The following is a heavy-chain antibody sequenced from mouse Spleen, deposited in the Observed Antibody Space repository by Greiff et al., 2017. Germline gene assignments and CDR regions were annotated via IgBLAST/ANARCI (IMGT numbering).Heavy chain of an antibody. J-gene: IGHJ1*01. CDR3: ARAIITWYFDV. CDR1: GFTFSDYG. CDR2: ISSGSSTI. Sequence: DVMLVESGGGLVKPGGSLKLSCAASGFTFSDYGMHWVRQAPEKGLEWVAYISSGSSTIYYADTVKGRFTISRDNAKNTLFLQMTSLRSEDTAMYYCARAIITWYFDVWGAGTTVTVSS. V-gene: IGHV5-17*01. D-gene: IGHD1-1*01.